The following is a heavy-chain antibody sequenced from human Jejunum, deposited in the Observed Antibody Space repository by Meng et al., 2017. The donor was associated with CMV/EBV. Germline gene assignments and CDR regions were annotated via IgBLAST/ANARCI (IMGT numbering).Heavy chain of an antibody. Sequence: QVQLVQSGAEVKNPGXSVKVSCKASGYTFTDYYIHWVRQAPGQGLEWMGWINPNSGDTMYVQKFQGRVTMTMDTSISTAYLELSSLKSDDAAFYYCARNIGSYRGSFDYWGQGTLVTVSS. CDR3: ARNIGSYRGSFDY. CDR2: INPNSGDT. J-gene: IGHJ4*02. D-gene: IGHD1-26*01. V-gene: IGHV1-2*02. CDR1: GYTFTDYY.